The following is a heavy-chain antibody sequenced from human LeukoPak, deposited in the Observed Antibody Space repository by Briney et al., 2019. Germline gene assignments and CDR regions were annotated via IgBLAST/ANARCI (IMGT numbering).Heavy chain of an antibody. J-gene: IGHJ4*02. D-gene: IGHD1-26*01. CDR3: ARILTSSIVQPFDY. Sequence: PGGSLRLSCAASGFTFSTYWMHWVRQAPGKGLVWVSRVNSDGSSTSSADSVKGRFTISRDNAKNTLYLQMNSLRAEDTAVYYCARILTSSIVQPFDYWGQGTLVTVSS. CDR1: GFTFSTYW. V-gene: IGHV3-74*01. CDR2: VNSDGSST.